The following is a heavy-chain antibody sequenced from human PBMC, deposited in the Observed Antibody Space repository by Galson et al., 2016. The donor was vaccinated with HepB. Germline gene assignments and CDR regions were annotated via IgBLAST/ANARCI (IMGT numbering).Heavy chain of an antibody. J-gene: IGHJ5*02. CDR2: IYSTGST. D-gene: IGHD2-15*01. Sequence: WIGRIYSTGSTNYNPSLQSRATISMDTSRNQFSLKVTFVTAADTAVYYCVRHSDCSGGTCYRDSWFDPWGQGTLVTVSS. CDR3: VRHSDCSGGTCYRDSWFDP. V-gene: IGHV4-61*02.